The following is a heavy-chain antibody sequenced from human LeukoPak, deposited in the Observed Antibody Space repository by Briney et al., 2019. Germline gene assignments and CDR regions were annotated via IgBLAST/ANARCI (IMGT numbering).Heavy chain of an antibody. D-gene: IGHD3-10*01. J-gene: IGHJ4*02. CDR1: GYTFTSYD. CDR3: ARDYYGSGRSNIDY. Sequence: GASVKVSCKASGYTFTSYDINWVRQATGQGLEWMGWISAYNGNTNYAQKLQGRVAMTTDTSTSTAYMELRSLRSDDTAVYYCARDYYGSGRSNIDYWGQGTLVTVSS. CDR2: ISAYNGNT. V-gene: IGHV1-18*01.